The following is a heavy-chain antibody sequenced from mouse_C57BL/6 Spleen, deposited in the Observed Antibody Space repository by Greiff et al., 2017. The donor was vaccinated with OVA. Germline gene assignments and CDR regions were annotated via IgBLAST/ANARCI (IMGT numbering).Heavy chain of an antibody. J-gene: IGHJ1*03. CDR2: IRNKPNGYTT. Sequence: EVHLVESGGGLVQPGGSLSLSCAASGFTFTDYYMSWVRQPPGKALEWLGFIRNKPNGYTTEYSASVKGRFTISRDNYKSILYLQMNALRAKDSATYYCARYTGLRQGYFDVWGTGTTVTVAS. D-gene: IGHD3-1*01. CDR1: GFTFTDYY. CDR3: ARYTGLRQGYFDV. V-gene: IGHV7-3*01.